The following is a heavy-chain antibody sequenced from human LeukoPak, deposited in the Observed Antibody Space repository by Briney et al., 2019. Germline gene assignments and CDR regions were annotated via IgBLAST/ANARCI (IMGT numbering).Heavy chain of an antibody. Sequence: QTSETLSLTCTVSGYSISSGYYWGWVRQAPGQGLEWVATIRQDGSERHYVDSVTGRFIISRDNAKNSLSLQMNSLRAEDTAMYYCARLLGESTIYDLWGPGTQVTVSS. CDR3: ARLLGESTIYDL. V-gene: IGHV3-7*01. CDR2: IRQDGSER. J-gene: IGHJ5*02. CDR1: GYSISSGYY. D-gene: IGHD3-16*01.